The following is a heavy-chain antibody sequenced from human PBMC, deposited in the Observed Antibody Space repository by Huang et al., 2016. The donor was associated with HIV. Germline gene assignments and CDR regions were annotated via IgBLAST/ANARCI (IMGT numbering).Heavy chain of an antibody. J-gene: IGHJ4*02. D-gene: IGHD6-13*01. V-gene: IGHV5-51*01. CDR3: ARLGIAAAGPFDY. CDR1: GYSFTSDW. Sequence: EVQLVQSGAEVKKPGESLKISCKGSGYSFTSDWIGGGRQMPGKGLEGVGIIYPGDSNTRYSPAFQGQVTISADKSISTAYRQWSSLKASDTAMYYCARLGIAAAGPFDYWGQGTLVTVSS. CDR2: IYPGDSNT.